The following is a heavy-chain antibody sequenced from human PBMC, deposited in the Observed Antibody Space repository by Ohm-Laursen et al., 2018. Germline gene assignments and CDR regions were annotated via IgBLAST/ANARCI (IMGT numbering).Heavy chain of an antibody. Sequence: ASVKVSCKASGDTFSNYAISWVRQAPGQGLEWMGWISAYNGNTNYAQKLQGRVTMTRDTSISTAYMELSRLRSDDTAVYYCARERRSSSRWDYWGQGTLVTVSS. V-gene: IGHV1-18*04. J-gene: IGHJ4*02. CDR2: ISAYNGNT. D-gene: IGHD6-6*01. CDR3: ARERRSSSRWDY. CDR1: GDTFSNYA.